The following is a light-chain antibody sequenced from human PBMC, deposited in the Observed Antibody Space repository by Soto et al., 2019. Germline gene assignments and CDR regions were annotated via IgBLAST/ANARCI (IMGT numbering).Light chain of an antibody. J-gene: IGLJ2*01. V-gene: IGLV2-11*01. CDR3: CSYAGSYTFVV. CDR1: SSDVGGYNY. CDR2: DVS. Sequence: QSALTQPRSVSGSRGQSVTISCTGTSSDVGGYNYVSRYQQHPGKAPKLMIYDVSKRPSGVPDRFSGSKSGNTASLTISGLQAEDEADYYCCSYAGSYTFVVFGGGTKVTVL.